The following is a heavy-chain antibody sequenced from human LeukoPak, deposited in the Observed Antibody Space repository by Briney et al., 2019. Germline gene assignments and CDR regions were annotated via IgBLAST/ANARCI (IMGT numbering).Heavy chain of an antibody. CDR1: GFTFSNAW. D-gene: IGHD5-18*01. CDR2: IKSKTDGGTT. CDR3: TTDGWIQLWYPPSRMDV. J-gene: IGHJ6*02. Sequence: GGSLRLSCAASGFTFSNAWMSWVRQAPGKGLEWVGRIKSKTDGGTTDYAAPVKGRFTISRDDSKNTLYLQMNSLKTEDTAVYYCTTDGWIQLWYPPSRMDVWGQGTTVTVSS. V-gene: IGHV3-15*01.